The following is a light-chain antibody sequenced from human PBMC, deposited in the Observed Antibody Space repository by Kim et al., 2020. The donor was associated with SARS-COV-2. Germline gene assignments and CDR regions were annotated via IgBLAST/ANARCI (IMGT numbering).Light chain of an antibody. CDR3: MQALQTPPT. Sequence: PASISCRSSQSLLHSNGYNYLDWYLQKPGQCPQLLIYLGSNRASGVPDRFSGSGSGTDFTLKIRRVEAEDVGVYYCMQALQTPPTFGQGTKVDIK. CDR1: QSLLHSNGYNY. J-gene: IGKJ1*01. CDR2: LGS. V-gene: IGKV2-28*01.